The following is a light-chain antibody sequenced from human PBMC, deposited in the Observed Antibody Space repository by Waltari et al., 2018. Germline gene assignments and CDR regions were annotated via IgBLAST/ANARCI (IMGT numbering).Light chain of an antibody. V-gene: IGLV2-23*02. CDR3: CSYAGSSTSV. CDR1: SSDVGGYTY. Sequence: QSALTQPASVSGSPGQSITISCPGTSSDVGGYTYVSWYQQHPGKAPKLMIYDVNKRPSGVSNRFSGSSSGNTASLTISGLQAEDEADYYCCSYAGSSTSVFGGGTKLTVL. CDR2: DVN. J-gene: IGLJ2*01.